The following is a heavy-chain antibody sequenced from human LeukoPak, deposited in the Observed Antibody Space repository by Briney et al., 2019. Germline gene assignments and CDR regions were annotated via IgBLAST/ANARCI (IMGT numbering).Heavy chain of an antibody. CDR3: ARNSYYYDGSGSDAFDI. D-gene: IGHD3-22*01. Sequence: SETLSLTCTVSGASLSSYYWSWIRQPAGKGLEWIGRIYDRETTDYNSSLKSRATMSVDTSKNQFSLKLSSVTAADTAIYFCARNSYYYDGSGSDAFDIWGQGTLVTVSS. CDR2: IYDRETT. V-gene: IGHV4-4*07. J-gene: IGHJ3*02. CDR1: GASLSSYY.